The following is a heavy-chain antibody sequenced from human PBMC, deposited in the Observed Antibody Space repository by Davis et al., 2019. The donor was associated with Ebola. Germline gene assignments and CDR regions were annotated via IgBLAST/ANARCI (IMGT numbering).Heavy chain of an antibody. V-gene: IGHV1-69*13. Sequence: SVKVSCKASGDTFSRQTISRARQAPGQGLEWMGGIIPVFGSTNYAQKFQGRVTFTADESTSTAYMELSSLRYEDTAVYYCAGGGQVWTDNWFAPWGQGTLVTVSS. CDR1: GDTFSRQT. CDR2: IIPVFGST. CDR3: AGGGQVWTDNWFAP. J-gene: IGHJ5*02. D-gene: IGHD3/OR15-3a*01.